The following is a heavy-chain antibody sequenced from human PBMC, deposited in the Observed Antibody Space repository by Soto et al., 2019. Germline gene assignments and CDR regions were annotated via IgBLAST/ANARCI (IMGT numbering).Heavy chain of an antibody. D-gene: IGHD3-3*01. J-gene: IGHJ6*02. Sequence: PGGSLRLSCAASGFTFSSFAMSWVRQAPGKGLEWVSAISGSDNSTYYADSVKGRFTISKDTSKNQVVLTMTNMDPVDTATYYCARSADFWNYYGMDVWGQGTTVTVSS. CDR3: ARSADFWNYYGMDV. CDR2: ISGSDNST. CDR1: GFTFSSFA. V-gene: IGHV3-23*01.